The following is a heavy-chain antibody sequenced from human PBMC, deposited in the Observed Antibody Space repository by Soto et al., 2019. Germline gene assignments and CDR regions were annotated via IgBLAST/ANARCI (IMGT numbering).Heavy chain of an antibody. V-gene: IGHV3-30*02. J-gene: IGHJ4*02. CDR3: APQAFDY. CDR1: GFTFSNYG. CDR2: VWLDGSNK. Sequence: GGSLRLSCAASGFTFSNYGMHWVRQAPGKGLEWVAFVWLDGSNKYYADSVRDRFTISRVNSKNTLYLQMNSLRAEDTAVYHCAPQAFDYWGQGTLVTASS.